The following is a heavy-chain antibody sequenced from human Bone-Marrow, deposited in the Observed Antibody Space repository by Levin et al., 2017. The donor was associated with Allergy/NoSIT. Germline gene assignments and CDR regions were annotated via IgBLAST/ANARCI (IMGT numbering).Heavy chain of an antibody. Sequence: SQTLSLPCTVSGGSISSSSYYWGWIRQPPGKGLEWIGSIYYSGSTYYNPSLKSRVTISVDTSKNQFSLKLSSVTAADTAVYYCARLGPYHGFGDSSAFDIWGQGTMVTVSS. CDR1: GGSISSSSYY. CDR3: ARLGPYHGFGDSSAFDI. CDR2: IYYSGST. D-gene: IGHD3-10*01. J-gene: IGHJ3*02. V-gene: IGHV4-39*01.